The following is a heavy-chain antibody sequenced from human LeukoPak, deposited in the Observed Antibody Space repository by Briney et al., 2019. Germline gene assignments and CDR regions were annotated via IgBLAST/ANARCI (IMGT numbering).Heavy chain of an antibody. Sequence: PGGSLRLSCAASGFTFSSYAMSWVRQAPGKGLECVSAISGSGGSTYYADSVKGRFTISRDNSKNTLYLQMNSLRAEDTAVYYCAKDGGSLAVVVAAILDYWGQGTLVTVSS. D-gene: IGHD2-15*01. CDR1: GFTFSSYA. CDR2: ISGSGGST. V-gene: IGHV3-23*01. J-gene: IGHJ4*02. CDR3: AKDGGSLAVVVAAILDY.